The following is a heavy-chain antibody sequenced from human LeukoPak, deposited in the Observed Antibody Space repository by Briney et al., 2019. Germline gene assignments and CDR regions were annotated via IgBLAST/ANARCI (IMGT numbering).Heavy chain of an antibody. CDR1: GRYFTGYY. CDR2: INHSGST. Sequence: PSETLSLTCAVYGRYFTGYYWPWIRQPPLKGLLWTGEINHSGSTNYNPSLKSRFTISVVTSKHHFALELSSVTAADTAVYYCARVNIAATITEDYWGQGTLVTVSS. J-gene: IGHJ4*02. V-gene: IGHV4-34*01. CDR3: ARVNIAATITEDY. D-gene: IGHD5-12*01.